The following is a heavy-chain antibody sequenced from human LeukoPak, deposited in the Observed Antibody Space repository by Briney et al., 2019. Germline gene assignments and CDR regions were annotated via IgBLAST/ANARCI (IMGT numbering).Heavy chain of an antibody. CDR1: GGTFSSYA. D-gene: IGHD6-13*01. CDR3: ARGEVAAAENHWLDP. CDR2: IIPIFGTA. J-gene: IGHJ5*02. Sequence: RASVKVSCKASGGTFSSYAISWVRQAPGQGLEWMGGIIPIFGTANYAQKFQGRVTITADESTSTAYMELSSLRSEDTAVYYCARGEVAAAENHWLDPWGQGTLVTVSS. V-gene: IGHV1-69*13.